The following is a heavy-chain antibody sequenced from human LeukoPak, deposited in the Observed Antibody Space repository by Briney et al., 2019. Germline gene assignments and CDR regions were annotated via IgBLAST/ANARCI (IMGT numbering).Heavy chain of an antibody. CDR3: ARDGYYYDSSGYYGILNY. J-gene: IGHJ4*02. V-gene: IGHV1-69*13. CDR2: IIPIFGTA. D-gene: IGHD3-22*01. CDR1: GGTFSSYA. Sequence: SVKVSCKASGGTFSSYAISWVRQAPGQGLEWMGGIIPIFGTANYAQKFQGRVTITADESTSTAYMELSSLRSEDTAVYYCARDGYYYDSSGYYGILNYWGQGTLVTVSS.